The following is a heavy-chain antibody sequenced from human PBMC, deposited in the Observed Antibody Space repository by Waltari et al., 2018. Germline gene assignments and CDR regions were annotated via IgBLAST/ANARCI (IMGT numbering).Heavy chain of an antibody. D-gene: IGHD6-13*01. V-gene: IGHV1-3*01. J-gene: IGHJ6*02. CDR3: AGGDEQQPEGYYYYGMDV. CDR2: INAGNGNK. Sequence: QVQLVQSGAEVKKPGASVKVSCKASGYTFTSYAMHWVRQAPGQRLEWMGWINAGNGNKKYSQKFQGRATISRETSASTAYMVLSSLRSEDTAVYYCAGGDEQQPEGYYYYGMDVWGQGTTVTVSS. CDR1: GYTFTSYA.